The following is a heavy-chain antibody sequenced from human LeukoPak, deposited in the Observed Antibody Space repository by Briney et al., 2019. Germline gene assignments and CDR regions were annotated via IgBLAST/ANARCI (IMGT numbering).Heavy chain of an antibody. CDR1: GYTFTSYG. CDR3: ARDSSSAYCGGDCCTGDAFDI. Sequence: GASVKVSCKASGYTFTSYGISWVRQAPGQGLKWMGWISAYNGNTNYAQKLQGRVTMTTDTSTSTAYMELRSLRSDDTAVYYCARDSSSAYCGGDCCTGDAFDIWGQGTMVTVSS. J-gene: IGHJ3*02. V-gene: IGHV1-18*04. CDR2: ISAYNGNT. D-gene: IGHD2-21*02.